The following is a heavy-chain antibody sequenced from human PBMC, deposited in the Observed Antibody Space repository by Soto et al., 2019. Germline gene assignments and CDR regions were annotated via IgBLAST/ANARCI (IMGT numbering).Heavy chain of an antibody. Sequence: QAQLQESGPGLVKPSQTLSLTCTVSRGSISSGGNYWSWIRQHPGKGLEWIGYIHYSGSTYYNPSLKSRVTISVDTSKNQFSLKLSSVTAADTAVYYCARGAIYDAVGYWGQGTLVTVSS. CDR3: ARGAIYDAVGY. J-gene: IGHJ4*02. V-gene: IGHV4-31*03. D-gene: IGHD3-22*01. CDR1: RGSISSGGNY. CDR2: IHYSGST.